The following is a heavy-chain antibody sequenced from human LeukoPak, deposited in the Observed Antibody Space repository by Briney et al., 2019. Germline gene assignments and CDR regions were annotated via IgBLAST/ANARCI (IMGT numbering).Heavy chain of an antibody. J-gene: IGHJ4*02. D-gene: IGHD5-18*01. Sequence: SETLSLTCTVSGGSISSGSYYWSWIRQPPGKGLEWIGYIYYSGSTNYNPSLKSRVTISVDTSKNQFSLKLSSVTAADTAVYYCAVSAAMEYYFDYWGQGTLVTVSS. V-gene: IGHV4-61*01. CDR3: AVSAAMEYYFDY. CDR1: GGSISSGSYY. CDR2: IYYSGST.